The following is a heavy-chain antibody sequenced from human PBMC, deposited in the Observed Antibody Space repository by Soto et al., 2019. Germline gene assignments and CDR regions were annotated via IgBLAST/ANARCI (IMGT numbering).Heavy chain of an antibody. J-gene: IGHJ3*02. CDR2: IYYSGST. Sequence: SETLSLTCTVSGGSISSGDYYWSWIRQPPGKGLEWIGYIYYSGSTYYNPSLKSRVTISVDTSKNQFSLKLSSVTAADTAVYYCARDIAAAGTDAFDIWGQGTMVTVSS. V-gene: IGHV4-30-4*01. CDR1: GGSISSGDYY. D-gene: IGHD6-13*01. CDR3: ARDIAAAGTDAFDI.